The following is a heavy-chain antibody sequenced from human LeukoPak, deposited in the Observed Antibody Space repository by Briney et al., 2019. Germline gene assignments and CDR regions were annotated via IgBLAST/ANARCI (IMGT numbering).Heavy chain of an antibody. D-gene: IGHD3-10*01. J-gene: IGHJ4*02. CDR3: ATGEYGSGSYSRDLDY. Sequence: ASVKVSCKVSGYTLTELFMHWVRQAPGKGLEWMGGFDPEDGEKIYAQKFQGRVTMTEDTSTDTVYMELTSLTSEDTAVYYCATGEYGSGSYSRDLDYWGQGTLVTVSS. CDR1: GYTLTELF. CDR2: FDPEDGEK. V-gene: IGHV1-24*01.